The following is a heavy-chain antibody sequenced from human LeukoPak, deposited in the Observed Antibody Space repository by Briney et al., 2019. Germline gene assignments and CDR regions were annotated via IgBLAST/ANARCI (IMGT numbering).Heavy chain of an antibody. D-gene: IGHD2-8*01. J-gene: IGHJ4*02. Sequence: PGRSLRFSCAASGFTFSTYAMHWVRQAPGKGLEWVAVVSNDGTNKIYVDSVKGRFTISRDNSKNTLFLQMNSLRIEDTAVYYCARDPMADFDYWGQGTLVPVSS. CDR1: GFTFSTYA. CDR3: ARDPMADFDY. CDR2: VSNDGTNK. V-gene: IGHV3-30*04.